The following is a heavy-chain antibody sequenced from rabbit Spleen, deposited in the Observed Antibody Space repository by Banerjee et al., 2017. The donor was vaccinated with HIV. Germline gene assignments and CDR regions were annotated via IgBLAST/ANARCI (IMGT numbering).Heavy chain of an antibody. J-gene: IGHJ4*01. CDR2: IYTGSSGTT. D-gene: IGHD2-1*01. CDR3: ARGSATMTMVITVFYFNL. Sequence: VESGGGLVKPGASLTLTCKASGFSFSSSDYMCWVRQAPGKGLEWIACIYTGSSGTTYYASWAKGRFTISKTSSTTVTLQMTSLTDADTATYFCARGSATMTMVITVFYFNLWGPGTLVTVS. CDR1: GFSFSSSDY. V-gene: IGHV1S40*01.